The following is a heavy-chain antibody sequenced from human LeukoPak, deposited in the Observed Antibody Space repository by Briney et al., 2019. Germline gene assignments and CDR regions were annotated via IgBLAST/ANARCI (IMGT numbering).Heavy chain of an antibody. CDR1: GFTFSSYE. J-gene: IGHJ4*02. D-gene: IGHD3-22*01. CDR3: ARVRPLYYYDSSGPIDY. Sequence: GSLRLSCAASGFTFSSYEMNWVRQAPGKGLEWVSYISSSGSTIYYADSVKGRFTISRDNAKNSLYLQMNSLRAEDTAVYYCARVRPLYYYDSSGPIDYWGQGTLVTVSS. CDR2: ISSSGSTI. V-gene: IGHV3-48*03.